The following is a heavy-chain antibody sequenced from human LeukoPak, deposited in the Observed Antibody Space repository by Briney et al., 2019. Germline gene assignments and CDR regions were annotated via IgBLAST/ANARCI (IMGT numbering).Heavy chain of an antibody. Sequence: GGSLRLSCAASGFTFDDYAMHWVRQAPGRNLEWVSLISGDGGSTYYADSVKGRFTISRDNSKNSLYLQMNSLRTEDTALYYCAKDIYYDIGILDYWGQGTLVTVSS. CDR3: AKDIYYDIGILDY. J-gene: IGHJ4*02. CDR2: ISGDGGST. V-gene: IGHV3-43*02. D-gene: IGHD3-22*01. CDR1: GFTFDDYA.